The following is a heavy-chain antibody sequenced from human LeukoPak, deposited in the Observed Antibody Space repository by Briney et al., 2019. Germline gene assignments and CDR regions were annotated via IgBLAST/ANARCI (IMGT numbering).Heavy chain of an antibody. CDR3: AKSTYSSSWSDAFDI. J-gene: IGHJ3*02. CDR1: GFTFSTYA. D-gene: IGHD6-13*01. V-gene: IGHV3-23*01. Sequence: GGSLRLSCAASGFTFSTYAMSWVRQAPGKGLEWVSTISGSGNSTYYADSVKGRFTISRDNSKKTLYLQMNSLRAEDTAVYYCAKSTYSSSWSDAFDIWGQGTMVTVSS. CDR2: ISGSGNST.